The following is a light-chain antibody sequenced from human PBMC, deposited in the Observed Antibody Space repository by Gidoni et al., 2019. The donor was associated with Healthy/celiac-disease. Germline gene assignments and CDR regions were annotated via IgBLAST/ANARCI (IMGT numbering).Light chain of an antibody. CDR3: SSYTSSSTLYV. V-gene: IGLV2-14*01. CDR2: EVS. J-gene: IGLJ1*01. Sequence: QSALTQPASVSGSPGPSITISCTGTSSDVGGYNYVSWYQQHPGKAPKLMIYEVSNRPSGVSNRFSGSKSGNTASLTISGLQAEDEADYYCSSYTSSSTLYVFATGTKVTV. CDR1: SSDVGGYNY.